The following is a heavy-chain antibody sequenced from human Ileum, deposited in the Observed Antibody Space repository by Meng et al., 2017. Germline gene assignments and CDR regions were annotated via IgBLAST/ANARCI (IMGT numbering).Heavy chain of an antibody. CDR2: IKSTTDGGTT. D-gene: IGHD3-22*01. CDR3: TTVSRSRSILYASGGYYY. V-gene: IGHV3-15*01. J-gene: IGHJ4*02. CDR1: GFTFSIAW. Sequence: GGSLRLSCVGSGFTFSIAWMSWVRQVPGKGLEWICRIKSTTDGGTTDYSASVNGRFTISRDDPTNTLYLQINSLNTEDTAVYYCTTVSRSRSILYASGGYYYWGQRTLVTVSS.